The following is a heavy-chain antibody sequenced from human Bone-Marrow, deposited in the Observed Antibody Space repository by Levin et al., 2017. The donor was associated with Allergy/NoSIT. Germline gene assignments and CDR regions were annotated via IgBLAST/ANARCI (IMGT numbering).Heavy chain of an antibody. V-gene: IGHV7-4-1*02. D-gene: IGHD3-10*01. CDR3: ARGANLVQGVVVTSTYYYYYLDF. CDR2: INTNTGNP. J-gene: IGHJ6*03. Sequence: ASVKVSCKASGYTFTSYALNWVRQAPGQGLEWLGWINTNTGNPTYAQDFTGRFVFSLDTSVSTSYLQISSLRAEDTAIYYCARGANLVQGVVVTSTYYYYYLDFWGKGTTVTVSS. CDR1: GYTFTSYA.